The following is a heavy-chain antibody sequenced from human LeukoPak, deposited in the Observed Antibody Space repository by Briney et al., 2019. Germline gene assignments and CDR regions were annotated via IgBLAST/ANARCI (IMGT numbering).Heavy chain of an antibody. Sequence: RGSPRLSCAASGFTFSSYAMSWVRQAPGKGLEWVSAISGSGGSTYYADSVKGRFTISRDNSKNIVFLQMNDLRTEDTAFYYCTRDSANYHFAYWGQGALVTVSS. V-gene: IGHV3-23*01. CDR3: TRDSANYHFAY. D-gene: IGHD4/OR15-4a*01. CDR2: ISGSGGST. CDR1: GFTFSSYA. J-gene: IGHJ4*02.